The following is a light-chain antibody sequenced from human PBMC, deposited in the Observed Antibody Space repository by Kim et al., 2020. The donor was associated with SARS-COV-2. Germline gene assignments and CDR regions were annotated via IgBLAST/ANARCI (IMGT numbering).Light chain of an antibody. J-gene: IGKJ1*01. Sequence: DIQMTQSPSTLSASVGDGVTITCRASESISNWLAWYQQKSGKAPKLLIYKASSLESGVPSRFSGSGSGTEFTLTISGLQPDDFATYYCQHYKGYSRTFGQGTKVDIK. V-gene: IGKV1-5*03. CDR1: ESISNW. CDR2: KAS. CDR3: QHYKGYSRT.